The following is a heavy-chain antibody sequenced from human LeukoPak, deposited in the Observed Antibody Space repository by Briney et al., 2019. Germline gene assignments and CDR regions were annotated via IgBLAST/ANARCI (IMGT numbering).Heavy chain of an antibody. CDR3: ANSAVAGRDYYYGMDV. CDR2: IKEDGTRK. V-gene: IGHV3-7*03. Sequence: QPGGSLRLSCAASGFTFSRHWMTWVRQAPGKGLEWVANIKEDGTRKNYVDSVKGRFTISRDNSKNTLYLQMNSLRAEDTAVYYCANSAVAGRDYYYGMDVWGQGTTVTVSS. D-gene: IGHD6-19*01. CDR1: GFTFSRHW. J-gene: IGHJ6*02.